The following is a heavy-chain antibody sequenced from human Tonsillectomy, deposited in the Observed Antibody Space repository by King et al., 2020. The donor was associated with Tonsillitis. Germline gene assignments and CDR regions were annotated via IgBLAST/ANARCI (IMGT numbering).Heavy chain of an antibody. CDR3: APATELAWFDP. CDR1: GFSLSTSGMR. CDR2: IDWDDEK. J-gene: IGHJ5*02. D-gene: IGHD3-10*01. Sequence: VTLKESGPALVKPTQTLTLTCTFSGFSLSTSGMRVSWIRQPPGKALEWLARIDWDDEKFYSTSLRTRLTISRDTSKNQVVLTMTDMDPVDTATYYCAPATELAWFDPWGQGTLVTVSS. V-gene: IGHV2-70*04.